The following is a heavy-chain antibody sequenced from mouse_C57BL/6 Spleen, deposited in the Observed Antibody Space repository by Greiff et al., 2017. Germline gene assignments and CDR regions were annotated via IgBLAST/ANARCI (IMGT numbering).Heavy chain of an antibody. CDR3: ARGGSSYVDWFAY. CDR1: GYAFSSSW. Sequence: VQLQQSGPELVKPGASVKISCKASGYAFSSSWMNWVKQRPGKGLEWIGRIYPGDGDTNYNGKFKGKATLTADKSSSTAYMQLSSLTSEDSAVXFCARGGSSYVDWFAYWGQGTLVTVSA. CDR2: IYPGDGDT. D-gene: IGHD1-1*01. V-gene: IGHV1-82*01. J-gene: IGHJ3*01.